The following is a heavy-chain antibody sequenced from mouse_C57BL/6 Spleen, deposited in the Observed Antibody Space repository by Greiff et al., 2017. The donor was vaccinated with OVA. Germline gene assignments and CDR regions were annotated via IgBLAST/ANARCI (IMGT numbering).Heavy chain of an antibody. V-gene: IGHV5-9-1*02. CDR3: TRAVDYGGTYLDY. Sequence: DVQLVESGEGLVKPGGSLKLSCAASGFTFSSYAMSWVRQTPEKRLEWVAYISRGGDYIYYADTVKGRFTISRDNARNTLYLQMSRLKSDDTAMYYCTRAVDYGGTYLDYWGQGTTLTVSS. D-gene: IGHD2-4*01. CDR1: GFTFSSYA. J-gene: IGHJ2*01. CDR2: ISRGGDYI.